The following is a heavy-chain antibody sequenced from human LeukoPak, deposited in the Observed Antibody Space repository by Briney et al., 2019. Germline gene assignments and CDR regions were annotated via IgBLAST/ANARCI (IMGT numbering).Heavy chain of an antibody. V-gene: IGHV3-30-3*01. CDR3: ARVGSSWYEDY. Sequence: PGGSLRLSCAASGFTFSSYAMHWVRQAPGKGLEWVAVISYDGSNKYYADSVKGRFTISRDNSKNTLYLQMNSLRAEDTAVYYCARVGSSWYEDYRGQGTLVTVSS. J-gene: IGHJ4*02. CDR1: GFTFSSYA. CDR2: ISYDGSNK. D-gene: IGHD6-13*01.